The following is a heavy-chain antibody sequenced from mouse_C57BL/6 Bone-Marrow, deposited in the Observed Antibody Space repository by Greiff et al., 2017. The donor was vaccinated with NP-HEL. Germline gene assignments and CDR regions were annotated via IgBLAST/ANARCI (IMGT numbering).Heavy chain of an antibody. V-gene: IGHV1-80*01. Sequence: QVQLQQSGAELVKPGASVKISCKASGYAFSSYWMNWVKQRPGKGLEWIGQIYPGDGDTNYNGKFKGKATLTADKSSSTAYMQLSSLTSEDSAVYFCARSGHYCYAMDYWGQGTSVTVSS. D-gene: IGHD3-3*01. CDR2: IYPGDGDT. CDR3: ARSGHYCYAMDY. J-gene: IGHJ4*01. CDR1: GYAFSSYW.